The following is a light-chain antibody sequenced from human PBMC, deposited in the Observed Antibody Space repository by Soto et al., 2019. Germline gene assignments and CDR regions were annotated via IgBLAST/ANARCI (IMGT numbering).Light chain of an antibody. CDR3: QEYNSAPWR. CDR1: QGISNY. CDR2: TAS. V-gene: IGKV1-27*01. Sequence: DSQITQSPSPLSASAGDRVTIPCRASQGISNYLAWYQQRPGKVPKLLIYTASTLQSGVPSRFSGSGSGAEFTLTISSLQPEDVATYYCQEYNSAPWRFGQGITVDIK. J-gene: IGKJ1*01.